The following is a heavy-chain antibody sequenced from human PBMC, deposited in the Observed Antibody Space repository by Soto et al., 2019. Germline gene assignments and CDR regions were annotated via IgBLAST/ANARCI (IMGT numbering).Heavy chain of an antibody. J-gene: IGHJ4*02. CDR2: ISNDGSDK. CDR3: AKVRIAPAKPFYFDS. V-gene: IGHV3-30*18. Sequence: QVQLVESGGGVVQPGRSLRLSCVGSGFNFDNYAFHWVRQAPGTGLEWVAVISNDGSDKYYADSVKGRFTISRDNSKDKLHLQMDSLKTEDTGVYYCAKVRIAPAKPFYFDSWGQGTLVTVSS. CDR1: GFNFDNYA. D-gene: IGHD6-13*01.